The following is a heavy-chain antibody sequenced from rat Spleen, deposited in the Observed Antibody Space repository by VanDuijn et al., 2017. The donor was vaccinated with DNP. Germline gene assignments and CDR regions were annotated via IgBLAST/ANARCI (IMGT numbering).Heavy chain of an antibody. J-gene: IGHJ2*01. V-gene: IGHV5S13*01. Sequence: EVQLVESGGGLVQPGRSLKLSCAASGFTFSNYGMAWVRQTPKKGLEWVATNGSTGGSTYYRNNVEGRFSISRDNAKNTLYLQMVSLRSEDTATYYGTPDIDYFHYWGQGVMVTVSS. CDR2: NGSTGGST. CDR3: TPDIDYFHY. CDR1: GFTFSNYG.